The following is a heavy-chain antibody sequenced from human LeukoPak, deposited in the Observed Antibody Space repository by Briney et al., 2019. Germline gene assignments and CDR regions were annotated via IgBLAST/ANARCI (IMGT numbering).Heavy chain of an antibody. CDR1: GYTFTGYY. CDR3: ASRLSSGWSKGDAFDI. D-gene: IGHD6-19*01. CDR2: ISAYNGNT. V-gene: IGHV1-18*04. Sequence: VASVKVSCKASGYTFTGYYMHWVRQAPGQGLEWMGWISAYNGNTNYAQKLQGRVTMTTDTSTSTAYMELRSLRSDDTAVYYCASRLSSGWSKGDAFDIWGQGTMVTVSS. J-gene: IGHJ3*02.